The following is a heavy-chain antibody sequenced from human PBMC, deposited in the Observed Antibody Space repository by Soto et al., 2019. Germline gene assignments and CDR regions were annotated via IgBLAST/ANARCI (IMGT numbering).Heavy chain of an antibody. V-gene: IGHV3-23*01. CDR3: ANEGEGRYCTSTVCYRSRYFDY. CDR1: GFTFSSYA. CDR2: ISGSGGST. J-gene: IGHJ4*02. Sequence: GGSLRLSCAASGFTFSSYAMSWVRQAPGKGLEWVSAISGSGGSTYYADSVKGRFTISRDNSKNTLYLQMNSLRAEDTAVYYCANEGEGRYCTSTVCYRSRYFDYWGQGTLVTVSS. D-gene: IGHD2-2*01.